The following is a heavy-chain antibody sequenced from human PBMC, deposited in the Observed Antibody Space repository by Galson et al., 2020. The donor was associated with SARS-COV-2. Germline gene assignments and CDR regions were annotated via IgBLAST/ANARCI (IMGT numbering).Heavy chain of an antibody. CDR1: GFTFSTYA. J-gene: IGHJ4*02. Sequence: GESLKISCAASGFTFSTYAMTWVRQTPGMGLEWVSAINFNSKSIYYTDSVKGRFTISRDNSKNTLYLQMNSLRAEDTAIYYCAKNLGEGIPIYSWGQGVLVTVSS. CDR3: AKNLGEGIPIYS. D-gene: IGHD6-13*01. CDR2: INFNSKSI. V-gene: IGHV3-23*01.